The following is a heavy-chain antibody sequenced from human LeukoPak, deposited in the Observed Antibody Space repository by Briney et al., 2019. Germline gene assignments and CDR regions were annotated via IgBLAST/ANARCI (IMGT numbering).Heavy chain of an antibody. CDR3: ARQPRWYKAYYYYMDV. CDR1: GGSISSSSYY. CDR2: IYYSGST. J-gene: IGHJ6*03. Sequence: NPSETLSLTCTVSGGSISSSSYYWGWIRQPPGKGLEWIGSIYYSGSTNYNPSLKSRVTISVDTSKNQFSLKLSSVTASDTAVYYCARQPRWYKAYYYYMDVWGKGTTVTISS. V-gene: IGHV4-39*01. D-gene: IGHD1-14*01.